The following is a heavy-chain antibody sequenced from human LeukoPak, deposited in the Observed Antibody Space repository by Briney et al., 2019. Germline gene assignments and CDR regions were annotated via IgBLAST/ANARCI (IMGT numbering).Heavy chain of an antibody. CDR2: INHSGST. D-gene: IGHD3-3*01. J-gene: IGHJ4*02. CDR1: GGSFSGYY. V-gene: IGHV4-34*01. CDR3: ASLTRRITIFGVVIIEPGKFDY. Sequence: SETLSLTCAVYGGSFSGYYWSWIRQPPGKGLEWIGEINHSGSTNYNPSLKSRVTISVDTSKNQFSLKLRSVTAADTAVYYCASLTRRITIFGVVIIEPGKFDYWGQGTLVTVSS.